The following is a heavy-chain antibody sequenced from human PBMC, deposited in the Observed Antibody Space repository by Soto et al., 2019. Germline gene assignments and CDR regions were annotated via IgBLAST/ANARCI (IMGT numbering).Heavy chain of an antibody. D-gene: IGHD6-19*01. J-gene: IGHJ5*02. CDR1: GFTFSSYA. CDR2: TSGGGGNT. V-gene: IGHV3-23*01. CDR3: AKDRGAGGRFSGITVAGNRS. Sequence: PEGSLRLSSAASGFTFSSYAMSWVRQTPGKGLEWVSGTSGGGGNTYYADSVTGRFTISRDNSRNTLYLQMNSLRAADTAIYYCAKDRGAGGRFSGITVAGNRSWGQGTLVTVSS.